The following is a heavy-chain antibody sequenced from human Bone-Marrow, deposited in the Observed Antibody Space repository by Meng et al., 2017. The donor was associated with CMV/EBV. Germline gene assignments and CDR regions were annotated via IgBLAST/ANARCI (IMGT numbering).Heavy chain of an antibody. CDR2: INPNSGGT. V-gene: IGHV1-2*02. CDR3: ARFGYCSSTSCLYDFDY. CDR1: GYTFTGYY. J-gene: IGHJ4*02. Sequence: ASVKVSCKASGYTFTGYYMHWVLQAPGQGLEWMGWINPNSGGTNYAQKFQGRVTMTRDTSISPAYMELSRLRSDDTAVFYCARFGYCSSTSCLYDFDYWGQGTLVTVSS. D-gene: IGHD2-2*03.